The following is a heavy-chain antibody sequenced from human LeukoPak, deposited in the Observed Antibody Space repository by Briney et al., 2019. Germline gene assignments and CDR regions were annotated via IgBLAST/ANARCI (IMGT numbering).Heavy chain of an antibody. CDR2: ISGSGGST. CDR3: AKVEAMVRGVPFDY. V-gene: IGHV3-23*01. CDR1: GFTFSSYA. Sequence: GGSLRLSCAASGFTFSSYAMSWVRQAPGKGLEWVSAISGSGGSTYYAASVKGRFTISRDNSKNTLYLQMNSLRAEDTAVYYCAKVEAMVRGVPFDYWGQGTLVTVSS. J-gene: IGHJ4*02. D-gene: IGHD3-10*01.